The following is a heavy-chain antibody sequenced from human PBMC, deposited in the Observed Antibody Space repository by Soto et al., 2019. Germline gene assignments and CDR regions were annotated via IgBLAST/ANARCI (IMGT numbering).Heavy chain of an antibody. J-gene: IGHJ2*01. CDR3: ARRYSSSRYWFFDL. Sequence: EVQLVESGGGLVQPGGSLRLSCAASGFTFSSYSMNWVRQAPGKGLEWVSYISSSSSTIYYADSVKGRFTISRDNAKNSLYLQMNSLRVEDTAVYYCARRYSSSRYWFFDLWGRGTLVTVSS. CDR2: ISSSSSTI. V-gene: IGHV3-48*01. D-gene: IGHD6-13*01. CDR1: GFTFSSYS.